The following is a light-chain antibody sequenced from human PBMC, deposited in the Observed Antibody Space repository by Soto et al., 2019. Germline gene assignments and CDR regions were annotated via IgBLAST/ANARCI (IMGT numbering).Light chain of an antibody. CDR1: QSVSSY. CDR2: GAA. CDR3: QQYYNWPRT. Sequence: EIVLTQSPATLSLSPGERATLSCRASQSVSSYLAWYQQKPGQAPRLLIYGAASRATGIPDRFSGSGSGTEFILTISSLQSEDFAVYFCQQYYNWPRTFGQGTKVDIK. V-gene: IGKV3D-15*01. J-gene: IGKJ1*01.